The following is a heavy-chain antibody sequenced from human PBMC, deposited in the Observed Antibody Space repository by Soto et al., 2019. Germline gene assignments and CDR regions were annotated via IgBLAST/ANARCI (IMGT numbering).Heavy chain of an antibody. J-gene: IGHJ4*02. CDR2: ISRNGGST. V-gene: IGHV3-64*01. CDR3: ARDGYSDYSFDY. CDR1: GFTFSSYA. Sequence: EVQLVESGGGLVQPGGSLRLSCAASGFTFSSYAMHWVRQTPGKGLEYVSTISRNGGSTYYANSVKGRFTISRDNSKNTLYRQMGSLRAEDMAVYYCARDGYSDYSFDYWGQGTLVTVSS. D-gene: IGHD4-17*01.